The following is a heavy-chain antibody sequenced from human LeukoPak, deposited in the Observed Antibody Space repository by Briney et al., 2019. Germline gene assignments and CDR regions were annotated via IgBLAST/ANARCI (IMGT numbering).Heavy chain of an antibody. V-gene: IGHV1-24*01. CDR1: GYTLTELS. CDR3: AIVDIVATIPSSFDY. Sequence: ASVKVSCKVSGYTLTELSMHWVRQAPGKGLEWMGGFDPEDGETIYAQKFQGRVTMTEDTSTDTAYMELSSLRSEDTAVYYCAIVDIVATIPSSFDYWGQGTLVTVSS. D-gene: IGHD5-12*01. J-gene: IGHJ4*02. CDR2: FDPEDGET.